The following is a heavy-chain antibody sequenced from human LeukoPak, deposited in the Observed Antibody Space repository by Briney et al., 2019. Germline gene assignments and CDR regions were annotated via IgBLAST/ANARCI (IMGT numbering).Heavy chain of an antibody. Sequence: GGSLRLSCAASGFTFSSYEMNWVRQAPGKGLEWVSYISSSGSTIYYADSVKDRFTISRDNAKNLLYLQVNSLRAEDTAVYYCAREHCGATSCSYFDYWGQGTLVTVSS. J-gene: IGHJ4*02. CDR1: GFTFSSYE. D-gene: IGHD2-2*01. CDR3: AREHCGATSCSYFDY. CDR2: ISSSGSTI. V-gene: IGHV3-48*03.